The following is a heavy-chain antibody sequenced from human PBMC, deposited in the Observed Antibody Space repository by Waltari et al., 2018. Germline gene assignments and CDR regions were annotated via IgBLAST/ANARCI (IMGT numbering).Heavy chain of an antibody. D-gene: IGHD3-22*01. CDR2: VNPTIGGT. V-gene: IGHV1-2*02. J-gene: IGHJ4*02. CDR1: GYTFTGYY. CDR3: ARPSSGYYRGVFDY. Sequence: QVQLVQSGAEVKKPGASVKVSCKASGYTFTGYYMHWVRQPPGQGLEWMGWVNPTIGGTNYAQKFQGRVTMTRDTSISTAYMELSRLRSDDTAVYYCARPSSGYYRGVFDYWGQGTLVTVSS.